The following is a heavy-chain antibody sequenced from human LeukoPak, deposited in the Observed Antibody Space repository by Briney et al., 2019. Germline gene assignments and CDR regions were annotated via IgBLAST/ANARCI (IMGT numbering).Heavy chain of an antibody. V-gene: IGHV3-33*01. CDR3: ARDDCSSTSCYYYYGMDV. CDR1: GFTFSSYG. D-gene: IGHD2-2*01. Sequence: GGSLRLSCAASGFTFSSYGMHWVRQAPGKGLEWVAVIWYDGSNKYYADSVKGRFTMSRDNSKNTLYLQMNSLRAEDTAVYYCARDDCSSTSCYYYYGMDVWGKGATVTVSS. J-gene: IGHJ6*04. CDR2: IWYDGSNK.